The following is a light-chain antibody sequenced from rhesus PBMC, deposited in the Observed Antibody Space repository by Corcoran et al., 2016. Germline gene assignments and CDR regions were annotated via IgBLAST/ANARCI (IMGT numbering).Light chain of an antibody. CDR3: MQSLEFPFT. V-gene: IGKV2-104*02. Sequence: DIVMTQTPLSLSVTPGEPASISCRSSQSLLDSEDGNTYLDWYLQKSGQSPPLLLYEVSNRASGVPARVSGSGADTDVTLKISRVEAEDVGVYYCMQSLEFPFTFGPGTKLDIK. J-gene: IGKJ3*01. CDR1: QSLLDSEDGNTY. CDR2: EVS.